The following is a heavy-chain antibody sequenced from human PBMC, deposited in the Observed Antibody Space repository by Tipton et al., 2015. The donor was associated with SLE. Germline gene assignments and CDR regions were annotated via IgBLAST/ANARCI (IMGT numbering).Heavy chain of an antibody. CDR1: AGSIRSYY. V-gene: IGHV4-59*01. J-gene: IGHJ5*02. CDR3: ARHRSGSSWLDP. D-gene: IGHD1-26*01. CDR2: IYYSGDT. Sequence: TLSLTCTVSAGSIRSYYWSWIRQPPGKGLEWIGHIYYSGDTNYNPSLKSRVTMSIDTSKSQFSLNLRSVTAADTAVYFCARHRSGSSWLDPWGQGTLVTVAS.